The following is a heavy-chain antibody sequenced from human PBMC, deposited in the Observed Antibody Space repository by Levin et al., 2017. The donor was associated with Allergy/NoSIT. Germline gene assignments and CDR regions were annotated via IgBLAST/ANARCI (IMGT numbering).Heavy chain of an antibody. CDR1: GFTFNRFS. D-gene: IGHD4-17*01. Sequence: HGESLKISCAASGFTFNRFSMHWVRQAPGKGLEWVASISSSGGYIYYSNSVKGRFTISRDYSLHLQMNSLRREDTAVYYCARRSGDYDRPFDYWGQGTVVSVSS. CDR2: ISSSGGYI. V-gene: IGHV3-21*01. J-gene: IGHJ4*02. CDR3: ARRSGDYDRPFDY.